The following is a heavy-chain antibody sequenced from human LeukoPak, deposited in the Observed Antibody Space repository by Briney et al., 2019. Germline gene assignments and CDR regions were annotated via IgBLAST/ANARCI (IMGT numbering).Heavy chain of an antibody. V-gene: IGHV1-69*13. CDR2: IIPIFGTA. CDR3: ARGRTQYGSGSYYNVMGAFDI. J-gene: IGHJ3*02. Sequence: SVKVSCKASGGTFSSYSISWVRQAPGQGLEWMGGIIPIFGTANYAQKFQGRVTITADESTSTAYMELSSLRSEDTAVYYCARGRTQYGSGSYYNVMGAFDIWGQGTMVTVSS. D-gene: IGHD3-10*01. CDR1: GGTFSSYS.